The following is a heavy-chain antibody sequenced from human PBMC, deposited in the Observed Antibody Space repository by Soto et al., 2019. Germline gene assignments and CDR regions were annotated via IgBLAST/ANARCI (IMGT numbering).Heavy chain of an antibody. D-gene: IGHD3-16*01. CDR2: IKSKPDGGTR. Sequence: EVQLVESGGGLVKPGESLRLSCAVSGLTFTNAWMTWVRQAPGKGLEWVGHIKSKPDGGTRDYGAPVKSRFIISRDDSKNTLYLDLNSLKTEDTAVYYCAKDLPFTSGGPLAYWGQGAQVIVSS. V-gene: IGHV3-15*01. CDR1: GLTFTNAW. CDR3: AKDLPFTSGGPLAY. J-gene: IGHJ4*02.